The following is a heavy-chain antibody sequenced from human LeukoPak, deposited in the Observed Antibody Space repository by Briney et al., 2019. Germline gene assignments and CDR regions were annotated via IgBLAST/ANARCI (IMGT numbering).Heavy chain of an antibody. CDR1: GGSMSSGDYD. J-gene: IGHJ4*02. V-gene: IGHV4-30-4*02. CDR2: IYYSGST. CDR3: ASTIDGDYAY. D-gene: IGHD4-17*01. Sequence: SDTLSLTRTVSGGSMSSGDYDWGRLPQRPGTGLEWIGYIYYSGSTYHHPSLKSRVTISVDTSKNQFSLKLSSVTAADTAVYYCASTIDGDYAYWGQGTLVTVSS.